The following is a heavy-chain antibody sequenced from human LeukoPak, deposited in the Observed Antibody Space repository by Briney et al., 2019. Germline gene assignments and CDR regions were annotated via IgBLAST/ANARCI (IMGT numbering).Heavy chain of an antibody. J-gene: IGHJ4*02. CDR1: GGSISSYY. Sequence: SETLSLTCTVSGGSISSYYWSWIRQPPGKGLEWIGYIYYSGSTNYNPSLKSRVTISVDTSKNQFSLQLSSVTAADTAVYYCARDGRGYYFDYWGQGTLVTVSS. CDR3: ARDGRGYYFDY. V-gene: IGHV4-59*01. D-gene: IGHD3-16*01. CDR2: IYYSGST.